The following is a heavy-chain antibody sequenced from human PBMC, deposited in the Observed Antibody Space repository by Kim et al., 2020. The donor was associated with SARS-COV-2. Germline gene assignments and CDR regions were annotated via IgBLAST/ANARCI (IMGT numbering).Heavy chain of an antibody. V-gene: IGHV4-59*01. CDR3: AREGYDILTGRRKFDP. D-gene: IGHD3-9*01. Sequence: SETLSLTCTVSGGSISSYYWSWIRQPPGKGLEWIGYIYYSGSTNYNPSLKSRVTISVDTSKNQFSLKLSSVTAADTAVYYCAREGYDILTGRRKFDPWG. CDR2: IYYSGST. J-gene: IGHJ5*02. CDR1: GGSISSYY.